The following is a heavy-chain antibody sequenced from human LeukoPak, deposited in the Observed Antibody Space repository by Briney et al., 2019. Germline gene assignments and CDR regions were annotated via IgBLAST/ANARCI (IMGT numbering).Heavy chain of an antibody. CDR1: GFTFDDYG. CDR2: ISWNSGSI. CDR3: AKDAEPTYTYGKIDY. D-gene: IGHD5-18*01. V-gene: IGHV3-9*01. J-gene: IGHJ4*02. Sequence: PGGSLRLSCAASGFTFDDYGMHWVRPAPGKGLEWVSGISWNSGSIGYADSVKGRFTISRDNAKNSLYLQMNSLRAEDTALYYCAKDAEPTYTYGKIDYWGQGTLVTVSS.